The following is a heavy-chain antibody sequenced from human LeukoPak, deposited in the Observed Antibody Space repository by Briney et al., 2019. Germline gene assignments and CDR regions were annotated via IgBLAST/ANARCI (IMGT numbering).Heavy chain of an antibody. J-gene: IGHJ6*02. Sequence: SGPPVAKPTQTLTLTCTFSGFSLSTSGMCVSWIRQPPGKALEWLALIDWDDDKYYSTSLSPRLTISKDTSKNQVVLTMTNMGPVDTATYYCARIHSGSSDYYYSMDVWGQGTTVIVT. CDR3: ARIHSGSSDYYYSMDV. CDR2: IDWDDDK. CDR1: GFSLSTSGMC. V-gene: IGHV2-70*01. D-gene: IGHD1-26*01.